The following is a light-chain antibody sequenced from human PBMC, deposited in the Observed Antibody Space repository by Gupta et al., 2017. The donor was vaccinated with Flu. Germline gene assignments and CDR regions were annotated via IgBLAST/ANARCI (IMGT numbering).Light chain of an antibody. CDR2: QDT. J-gene: IGLJ2*01. CDR1: KLEEKY. V-gene: IGLV3-1*01. CDR3: QAWNNNNAI. Sequence: PGKSARVTCSGDKLEEKYVFWYQQKPGQSHLLVIYQDTKRPAGIPERFSGSNSGNTATLTNSGTQAIDEDDYYWQAWNNNNAIFGGGTRLTVL.